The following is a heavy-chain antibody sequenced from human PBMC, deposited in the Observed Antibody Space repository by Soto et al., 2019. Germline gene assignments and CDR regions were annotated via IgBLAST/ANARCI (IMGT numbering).Heavy chain of an antibody. CDR3: ASCIVYYGL. V-gene: IGHV4-59*01. J-gene: IGHJ2*01. Sequence: QVQLQESGPGLVKPSETLSLTCTVSGGSISSYYWSWIRQPPGKGLEWLGYIYYTGSTKYNPSLKSRVTISVDTSKNQFSLQLSSVTAADTSVYYCASCIVYYGLWGRGTLVSVSS. D-gene: IGHD3-16*02. CDR1: GGSISSYY. CDR2: IYYTGST.